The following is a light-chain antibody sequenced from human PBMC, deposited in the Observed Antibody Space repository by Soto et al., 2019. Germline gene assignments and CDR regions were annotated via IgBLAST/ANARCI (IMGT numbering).Light chain of an antibody. CDR2: GAS. V-gene: IGKV3-20*01. J-gene: IGKJ1*01. CDR3: QHYGRSPPWT. CDR1: QSLSSNY. Sequence: EIVLTQSPGRLSLSPGERATLSCRASQSLSSNYLAWYQQKPGQAPRLLIYGASTRATGITDRFSGSGSGTDFTLTISRLEPEDFVVYYCQHYGRSPPWTFGQGTKVEIK.